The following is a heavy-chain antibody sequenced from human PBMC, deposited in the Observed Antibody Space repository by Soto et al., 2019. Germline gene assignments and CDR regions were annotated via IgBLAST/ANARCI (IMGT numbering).Heavy chain of an antibody. V-gene: IGHV3-23*01. CDR1: GFTFSSFA. D-gene: IGHD2-21*01. Sequence: GGSLRLSCAASGFTFSSFAMSWVRQAPGKGLEWVSAISGSGGSTYYADSVKGRFTISRDNSKNTLYLQMNSLRAEDTAVYYCAKKLWVDNAPYFDYWGQGTLVTVSS. CDR2: ISGSGGST. J-gene: IGHJ4*02. CDR3: AKKLWVDNAPYFDY.